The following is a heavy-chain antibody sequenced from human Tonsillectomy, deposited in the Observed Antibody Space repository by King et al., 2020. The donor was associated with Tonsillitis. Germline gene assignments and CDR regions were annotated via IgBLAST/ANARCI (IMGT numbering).Heavy chain of an antibody. Sequence: VQLVESGGGLVQPGGSLRLSCAASGFTFSTYAMSWVRQAPGKGLEWVSAISGSGGSTYYADPVKGRFTISRDNPKNTLYLQMNSLRAEDTAIYYCAKDPRYWYFDLWGRGTLVTVSS. J-gene: IGHJ2*01. CDR1: GFTFSTYA. V-gene: IGHV3-23*04. CDR3: AKDPRYWYFDL. CDR2: ISGSGGST.